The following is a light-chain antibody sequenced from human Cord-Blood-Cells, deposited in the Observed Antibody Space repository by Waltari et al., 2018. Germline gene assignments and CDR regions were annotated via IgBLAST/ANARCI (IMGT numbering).Light chain of an antibody. V-gene: IGKV3-15*01. CDR2: GAS. Sequence: IVMTHSPATLSVSPGERASLPCRARQTVSSNLAWYQQKPGQAPRLLIYGASTRATGIPARFSGSGAGTEVTLTISSLQSEDFAVYGCQQYNNGPCSLGQATKL. J-gene: IGKJ2*04. CDR1: QTVSSN. CDR3: QQYNNGPCS.